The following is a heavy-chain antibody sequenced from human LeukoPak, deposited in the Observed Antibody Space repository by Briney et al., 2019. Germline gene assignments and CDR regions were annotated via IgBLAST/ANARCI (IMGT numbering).Heavy chain of an antibody. CDR1: GFTFSSYS. D-gene: IGHD6-13*01. V-gene: IGHV3-48*01. Sequence: PXXSLRLSCAASGFTFSSYSMNWVRQAPGKGLEWVSYISSSSSTIYYADSVKGRFTISRDNAKNSLYLQMNSLRAEDTAVYYCARDRGSSWFNWFDPWGQGTLVTVSS. CDR2: ISSSSSTI. CDR3: ARDRGSSWFNWFDP. J-gene: IGHJ5*02.